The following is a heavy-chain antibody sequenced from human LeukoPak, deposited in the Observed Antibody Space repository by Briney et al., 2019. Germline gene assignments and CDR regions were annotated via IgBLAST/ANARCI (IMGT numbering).Heavy chain of an antibody. CDR1: GYTFTGYY. CDR3: ARSRDGDYYGMDV. V-gene: IGHV1-2*04. D-gene: IGHD4-17*01. Sequence: GASVKDSCKASGYTFTGYYMHWVRQAPGQGLEWMGWINPNSGGKNYAQKFQGWVTMTRDTSISTAYMELSRLRSDDTAVYYCARSRDGDYYGMDVWGKGTTVTVSS. J-gene: IGHJ6*04. CDR2: INPNSGGK.